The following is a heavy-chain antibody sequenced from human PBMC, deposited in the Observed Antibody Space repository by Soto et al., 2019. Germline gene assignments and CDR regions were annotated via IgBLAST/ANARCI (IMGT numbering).Heavy chain of an antibody. CDR1: GFTFRNYA. D-gene: IGHD2-21*01. Sequence: GGSLRLSCIASGFTFRNYAMAWVRQAPGEDLEWVSAIGTSGTPTLYADSVKSRFSISRDDSRNTVPLQMNSLGVEDTATYYCTRILWSSRRDALDIWGQGTTVTVS. CDR3: TRILWSSRRDALDI. J-gene: IGHJ6*02. CDR2: IGTSGTPT. V-gene: IGHV3-23*01.